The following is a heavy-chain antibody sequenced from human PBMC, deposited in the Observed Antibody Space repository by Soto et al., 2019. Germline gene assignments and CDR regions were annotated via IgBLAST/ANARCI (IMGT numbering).Heavy chain of an antibody. Sequence: QVQLVQSGAEEKKPGASVKVSCKASGYTFTSYAMHWVRQAPGQRLEWMGWINAGNGNTKYSQKFQGRVTITRDTSASTAYMELCSLRSEDTAVYYCARGQWLPETWFDPWGQGTLVTVSS. CDR3: ARGQWLPETWFDP. V-gene: IGHV1-3*05. CDR1: GYTFTSYA. D-gene: IGHD6-19*01. CDR2: INAGNGNT. J-gene: IGHJ5*02.